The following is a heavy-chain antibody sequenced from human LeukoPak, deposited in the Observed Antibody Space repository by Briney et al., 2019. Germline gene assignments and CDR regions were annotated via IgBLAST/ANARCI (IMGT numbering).Heavy chain of an antibody. V-gene: IGHV1-18*01. CDR1: GYTFTSYG. D-gene: IGHD6-13*01. CDR3: ARDPNPYSSSGHNWFDP. CDR2: ISAYNGNT. Sequence: ASVKVSCTASGYTFTSYGISWVRQAPGQGLEWMGWISAYNGNTNYAQKLQGRVTMTTDTSTSTAYMELRSLRSDDTAVYYCARDPNPYSSSGHNWFDPWGQGTLVTVSS. J-gene: IGHJ5*02.